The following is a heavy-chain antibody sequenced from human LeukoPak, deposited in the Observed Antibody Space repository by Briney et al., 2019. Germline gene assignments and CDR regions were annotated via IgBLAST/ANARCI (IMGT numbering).Heavy chain of an antibody. Sequence: GGSLRLSCAASGFTFSTYSMKWVRQAPGKGLEWVSYISSSGSTIYYAGSVKGRFTISRDNAKNSLYLQMNSLRAEDTAVYYCARSSWDFLEWLSNDAFDIWGQGTMVTVSS. CDR3: ARSSWDFLEWLSNDAFDI. D-gene: IGHD3-3*01. CDR2: ISSSGSTI. J-gene: IGHJ3*02. CDR1: GFTFSTYS. V-gene: IGHV3-48*04.